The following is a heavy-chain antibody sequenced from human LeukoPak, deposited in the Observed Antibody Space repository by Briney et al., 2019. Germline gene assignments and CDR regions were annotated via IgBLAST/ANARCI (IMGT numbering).Heavy chain of an antibody. Sequence: SGTLSLTCAVSGGSISSSNWWSWVRQPPGKGLEWIGSIYYSGSTYYNPSLKSRVTISVDTSKNQFSLKLSSVTAADTAVYYCASYGDYVGSWFDPWGQGTLVTVSS. V-gene: IGHV4-4*02. D-gene: IGHD4-17*01. J-gene: IGHJ5*02. CDR2: IYYSGST. CDR1: GGSISSSNW. CDR3: ASYGDYVGSWFDP.